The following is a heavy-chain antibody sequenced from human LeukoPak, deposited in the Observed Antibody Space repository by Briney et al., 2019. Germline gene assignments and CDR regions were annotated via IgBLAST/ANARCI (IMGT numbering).Heavy chain of an antibody. CDR2: IKQDGSEK. CDR3: AREGHSSSWSEPDY. Sequence: GGSLRLSCAASGFTFSSYWMSWVRQAPGKGLEWVANIKQDGSEKYYVDSVKGRFTISRDNAKNSLYLQMNSLRAEDTAVYYCAREGHSSSWSEPDYWGQGTLVTVSS. J-gene: IGHJ4*02. D-gene: IGHD6-13*01. CDR1: GFTFSSYW. V-gene: IGHV3-7*01.